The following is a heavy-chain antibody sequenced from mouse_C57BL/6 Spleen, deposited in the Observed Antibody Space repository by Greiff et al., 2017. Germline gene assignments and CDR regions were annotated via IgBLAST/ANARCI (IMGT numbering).Heavy chain of an antibody. D-gene: IGHD1-1*01. J-gene: IGHJ2*01. CDR1: GYSFTGYY. Sequence: VQLQQSGPELVKPGASVKISCKASGYSFTGYYMNWVKQSPEKSLEWIGEINPSTGGTTYNQKFKAKATLTVDKSSSTAYMQLKSLPAEDSAVYCCARYYYGSSWNFDYWGQGTTLTVSS. V-gene: IGHV1-42*01. CDR3: ARYYYGSSWNFDY. CDR2: INPSTGGT.